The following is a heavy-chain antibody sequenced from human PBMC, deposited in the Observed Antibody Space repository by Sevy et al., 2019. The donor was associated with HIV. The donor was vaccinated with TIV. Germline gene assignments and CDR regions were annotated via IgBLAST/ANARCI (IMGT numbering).Heavy chain of an antibody. CDR2: ISSTSSTI. Sequence: GGSLRLSCAASGFTFSSYSMNWVRQAPGKGLEWISYISSTSSTIYYADSMKGRFTISRDNAKNSLYLQMNSLRAEDTAVYYCARNGGYADYGMDVWGQGTTVTVSS. J-gene: IGHJ6*02. CDR3: ARNGGYADYGMDV. D-gene: IGHD5-12*01. CDR1: GFTFSSYS. V-gene: IGHV3-48*01.